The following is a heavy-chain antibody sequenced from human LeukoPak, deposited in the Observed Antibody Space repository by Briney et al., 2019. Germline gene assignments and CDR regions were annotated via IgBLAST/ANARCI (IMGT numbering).Heavy chain of an antibody. CDR2: INWNGGST. Sequence: GALRPSCAAPGINFGDYGQSLGRPTPREGLGGGLGINWNGGSTGYADSVKGRYTISRDNAKNSLYLQMNSLRAEDTASYYCARDYDSSGYSDAFDIWGQGTMVTVSS. V-gene: IGHV3-20*04. CDR3: ARDYDSSGYSDAFDI. J-gene: IGHJ3*02. D-gene: IGHD3-22*01. CDR1: GINFGDYG.